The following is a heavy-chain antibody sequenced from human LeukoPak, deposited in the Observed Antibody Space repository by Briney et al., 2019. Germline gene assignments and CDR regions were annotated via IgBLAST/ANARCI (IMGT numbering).Heavy chain of an antibody. Sequence: SVKVSCKASGGTFSSYTISWVRQAPGQGLEWMGRIIPILGIANYAQKFQGRVTITADKSTSTAYKELSSLRSEDTAVYYCARGSVFGVVIITHWGQGTLVTVSS. V-gene: IGHV1-69*02. D-gene: IGHD3-3*01. CDR1: GGTFSSYT. CDR2: IIPILGIA. J-gene: IGHJ4*02. CDR3: ARGSVFGVVIITH.